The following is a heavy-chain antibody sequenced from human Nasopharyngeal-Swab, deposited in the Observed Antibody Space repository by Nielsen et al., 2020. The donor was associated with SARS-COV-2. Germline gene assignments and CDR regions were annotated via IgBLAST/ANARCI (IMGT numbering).Heavy chain of an antibody. V-gene: IGHV4-39*01. D-gene: IGHD3-3*01. J-gene: IGHJ4*02. CDR2: IYYAGSSSYSGRT. Sequence: WIRQPPGKGLEWIGSIYYAGSSSYSGRTYYNPSLANRVTISVDTSKNRFSLRVNSVTAADTAVYYCARHQDDFWSGYFVFDCWGQGALVTVSS. CDR3: ARHQDDFWSGYFVFDC.